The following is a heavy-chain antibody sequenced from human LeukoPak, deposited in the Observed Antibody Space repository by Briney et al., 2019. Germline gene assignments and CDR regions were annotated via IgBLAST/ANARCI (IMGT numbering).Heavy chain of an antibody. CDR1: GYTFTSYA. CDR2: INTNTGNP. D-gene: IGHD6-19*01. J-gene: IGHJ4*02. CDR3: ARGYSSGWRSYYFDN. Sequence: ASVKVSCKASGYTFTSYAMNWVRQAPGQGLEWMGWINTNTGNPTYAQGFTGRFVFSLDTSVSTAYLQISSLKAEDTAVYYCARGYSSGWRSYYFDNWGQGTLVTVSS. V-gene: IGHV7-4-1*02.